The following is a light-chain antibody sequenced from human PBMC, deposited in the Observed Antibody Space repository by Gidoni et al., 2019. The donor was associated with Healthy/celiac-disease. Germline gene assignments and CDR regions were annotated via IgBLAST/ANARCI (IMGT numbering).Light chain of an antibody. CDR2: WAS. Sequence: IVMTQSPDSLAVSLGERATINCKSSQSVLYSSNHKNYLAWYQQKPGQPPKLLIYWASTRESGVSDRFSGSGSGTDFTLTISSLQAEDVAVYYCQQYYSTPLTFGGGTKVEIK. V-gene: IGKV4-1*01. CDR3: QQYYSTPLT. CDR1: QSVLYSSNHKNY. J-gene: IGKJ4*01.